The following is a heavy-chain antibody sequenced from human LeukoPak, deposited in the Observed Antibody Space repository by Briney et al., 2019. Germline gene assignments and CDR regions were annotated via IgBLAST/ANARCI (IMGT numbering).Heavy chain of an antibody. CDR2: IYYSGST. CDR3: ARGRIAVAGSFDY. D-gene: IGHD6-19*01. CDR1: GGSLTSYY. J-gene: IGHJ4*02. V-gene: IGHV4-59*01. Sequence: PPESLSLTCTVSGGSLTSYYWSWIRQPPGKGLEWVGYIYYSGSTNYNPSLKSRVTISVDTSKNQFSLKLSSVTAADTAVYYCARGRIAVAGSFDYWGQGTLVTVSS.